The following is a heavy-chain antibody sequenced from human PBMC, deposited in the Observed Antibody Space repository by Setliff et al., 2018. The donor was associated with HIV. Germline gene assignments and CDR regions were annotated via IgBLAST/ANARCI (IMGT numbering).Heavy chain of an antibody. D-gene: IGHD3-3*01. J-gene: IGHJ3*01. Sequence: KPSETLSLTCIVSNYSITSNYYWAWIRQPPGQGLEWIGSINHGGKTYYSPSLKSRVAISVDTSKNQFSLHFQSVTAADTALYFCARLGDFSYSSRYLYAFDFWGQGTMVTVSS. V-gene: IGHV4-38-2*02. CDR2: INHGGKT. CDR1: NYSITSNYY. CDR3: ARLGDFSYSSRYLYAFDF.